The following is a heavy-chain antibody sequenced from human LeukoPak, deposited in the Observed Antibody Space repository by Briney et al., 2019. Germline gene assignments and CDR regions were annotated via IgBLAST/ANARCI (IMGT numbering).Heavy chain of an antibody. V-gene: IGHV1-18*04. CDR2: ISAYNGNT. CDR1: GYTFTGYY. D-gene: IGHD2-21*02. Sequence: ASVKVSCKASGYTFTGYYMHWVRQAPGQGLEWMGWISAYNGNTNYAQKLQGRVTMTTDTSTSTAYMELRSLRSDDTAVYYCARVPTYCGGDCFTYYFDYWGQGTLVTVSS. CDR3: ARVPTYCGGDCFTYYFDY. J-gene: IGHJ4*02.